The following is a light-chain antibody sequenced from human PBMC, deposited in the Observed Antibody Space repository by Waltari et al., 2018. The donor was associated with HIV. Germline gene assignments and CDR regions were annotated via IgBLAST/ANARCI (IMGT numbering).Light chain of an antibody. V-gene: IGLV1-47*01. CDR3: AAWDDSLTVVL. CDR1: SSNIERNS. CDR2: RNN. J-gene: IGLJ3*02. Sequence: QSVLTQSPSASATPRQRVTMSCSGSSSNIERNSVYWYQQLPGTAPKLLIYRNNQRPSGGPDRFSGSKSGTSASLAISGLRSEDEGDYYCAAWDDSLTVVLFGGGTKLTVL.